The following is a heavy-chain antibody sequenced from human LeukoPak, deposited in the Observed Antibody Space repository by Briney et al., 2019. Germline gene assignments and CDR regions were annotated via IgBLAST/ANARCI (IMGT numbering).Heavy chain of an antibody. V-gene: IGHV3-53*01. CDR1: GFTFSSNY. J-gene: IGHJ6*04. Sequence: GGSLRLSCAASGFTFSSNYMSWVRQAQGKGMEGVSVIYSGGSTYYSDSVTGRFTISRDNSKNTVYLQMNSLRAEDTAVYYCAREGLTMVRGADVWGKGTTVTVSS. CDR3: AREGLTMVRGADV. D-gene: IGHD3-10*01. CDR2: IYSGGST.